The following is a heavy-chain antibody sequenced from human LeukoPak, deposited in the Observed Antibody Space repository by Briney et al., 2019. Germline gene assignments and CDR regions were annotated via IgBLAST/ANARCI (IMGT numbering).Heavy chain of an antibody. CDR2: IYHSGST. Sequence: SETLSLTCTVSGYSISSGYYWGWIRQPPGKGLEWIGSIYHSGSTYYNPSLKSRVTISVDTSKNQFSLKLSSVTAADTAVYYCASPAMAFIDQGRYNYYYYMDVWGKGTTVTVSS. CDR1: GYSISSGYY. V-gene: IGHV4-38-2*02. J-gene: IGHJ6*03. D-gene: IGHD5-18*01. CDR3: ASPAMAFIDQGRYNYYYYMDV.